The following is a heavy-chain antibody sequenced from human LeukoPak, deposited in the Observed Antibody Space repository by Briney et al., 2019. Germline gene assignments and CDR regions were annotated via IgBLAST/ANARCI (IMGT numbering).Heavy chain of an antibody. CDR3: SRSRGYFGVDY. CDR1: GFTFSSYC. D-gene: IGHD3-22*01. V-gene: IGHV3-30*03. Sequence: PGGSLTLSCAASGFTFSSYCMHWDRQAPGNGLGWVAVISYVVSNNYYADSVTGRFTIPRDNSKNTPYLQMNCLRAEDTAVFFCSRSRGYFGVDYCGGGSLVRVSS. J-gene: IGHJ4*02. CDR2: ISYVVSNN.